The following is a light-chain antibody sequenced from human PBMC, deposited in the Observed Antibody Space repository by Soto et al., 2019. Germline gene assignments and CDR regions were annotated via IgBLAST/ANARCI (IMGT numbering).Light chain of an antibody. CDR2: GAS. CDR3: QQYGRSPPMYS. J-gene: IGKJ2*01. Sequence: EIVLTQSPGTLSLSPGERATLSCRASQSVSTSYSAWYQQKPGQAPSLLIYGASNRATGIPDRFSGTGSGTDFTLTISRLEPEDFAVYYCQQYGRSPPMYSFGQGTKLEIK. V-gene: IGKV3-20*01. CDR1: QSVSTSY.